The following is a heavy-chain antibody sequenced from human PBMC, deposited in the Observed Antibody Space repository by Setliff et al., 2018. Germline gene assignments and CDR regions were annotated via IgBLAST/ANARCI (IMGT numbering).Heavy chain of an antibody. V-gene: IGHV1-18*01. CDR2: ISTYNVNT. J-gene: IGHJ6*03. D-gene: IGHD3-22*01. CDR1: GYPFTNYG. CDR3: ARRNFYYDSSGFALYYYYMDV. Sequence: ASVKVSCKASGYPFTNYGITWVRQAPGQGLEWLGWISTYNVNTTYAPKLQDRVTMTTDTSTSTAYMELRSLRSDDTAVYYCARRNFYYDSSGFALYYYYMDVWGKGTTVTVSS.